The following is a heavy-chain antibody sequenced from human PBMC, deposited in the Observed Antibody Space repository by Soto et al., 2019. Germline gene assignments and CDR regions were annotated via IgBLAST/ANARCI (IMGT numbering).Heavy chain of an antibody. V-gene: IGHV6-1*01. CDR2: TYYRSKWYN. D-gene: IGHD2-15*01. Sequence: PSQTLSLTCAISGDSASSNSAAWNSIRQSPSRSLEWLGRTYYRSKWYNDYAVSVKSRITINPDTSKNQFSLQLNSVTPEDTAVYYCARGGSVAVSYLRPRGYYCYVMYFWGQGTAVIVSS. CDR1: GDSASSNSAA. J-gene: IGHJ6*02. CDR3: ARGGSVAVSYLRPRGYYCYVMYF.